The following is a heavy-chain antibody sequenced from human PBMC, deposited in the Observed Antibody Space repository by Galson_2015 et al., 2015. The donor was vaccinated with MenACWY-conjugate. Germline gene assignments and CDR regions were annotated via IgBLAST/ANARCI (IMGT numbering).Heavy chain of an antibody. CDR2: IYPDDSYT. Sequence: QSGAEVKKPGESLTISCTGSGYSFTTYWIAWVRQMPGKGLELMGIIYPDDSYTTYSPSFQGQVTISADKPITTAYLQWSSLKASDPAMYCCGRRSRVGATRTDAFDIWGQGTMVTVFS. CDR1: GYSFTTYW. CDR3: GRRSRVGATRTDAFDI. J-gene: IGHJ3*02. V-gene: IGHV5-51*01. D-gene: IGHD1-26*01.